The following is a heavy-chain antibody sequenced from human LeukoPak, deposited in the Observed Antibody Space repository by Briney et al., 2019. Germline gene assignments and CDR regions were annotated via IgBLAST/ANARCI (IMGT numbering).Heavy chain of an antibody. V-gene: IGHV3-21*01. J-gene: IGHJ4*02. CDR2: ISSSSYI. CDR1: GFTFSSYS. CDR3: ARNQWLYPFDY. D-gene: IGHD2-2*02. Sequence: PGGSLRLSCAASGFTFSSYSMNWVRQAPGKGLEWVSSISSSSYIYYADSVKGRFTISRDNAKNPLYLQMNSLRAEDTAVYYCARNQWLYPFDYWGQGTLVTVSS.